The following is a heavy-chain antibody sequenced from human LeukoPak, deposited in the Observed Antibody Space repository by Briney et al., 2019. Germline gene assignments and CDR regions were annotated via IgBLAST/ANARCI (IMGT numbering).Heavy chain of an antibody. CDR1: GGSISSYY. J-gene: IGHJ3*01. CDR3: ARQGYDILTGYIDSFDF. Sequence: PSETLSLTCSVSGGSISSYYWSWIRQPPGKGLEWIGYISYSGSTNYNPSLKSRVTISIDTSKNQFSLKLRSVTAADTAIYYCARQGYDILTGYIDSFDFWGQGTMVTVSS. V-gene: IGHV4-59*08. D-gene: IGHD3-9*01. CDR2: ISYSGST.